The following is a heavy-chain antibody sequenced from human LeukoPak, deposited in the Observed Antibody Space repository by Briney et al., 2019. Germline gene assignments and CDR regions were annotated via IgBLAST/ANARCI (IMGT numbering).Heavy chain of an antibody. CDR2: INHGGGT. Sequence: SETLSLTCAVYGGSFSGYYWSWIRQPPGKGLEWIGEINHGGGTNYNPSLKSRVTISVDTSKNQFSLKLSSVTAADTAVYYCARGRFRIMTHWGQGTLVTVSS. V-gene: IGHV4-34*01. CDR1: GGSFSGYY. D-gene: IGHD3-16*01. J-gene: IGHJ4*02. CDR3: ARGRFRIMTH.